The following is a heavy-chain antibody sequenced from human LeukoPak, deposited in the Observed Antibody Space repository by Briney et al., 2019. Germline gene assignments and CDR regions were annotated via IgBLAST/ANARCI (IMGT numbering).Heavy chain of an antibody. CDR3: AGGHYDILTGYTPGGMDV. CDR2: INPSGGST. Sequence: ASVKVSCKASGYTVTSYYMHWVRQAPGQGLEGLGIINPSGGSTSYAQKFQGRVTMTRDTSTSTVYMELSSLRSEDTAVYYCAGGHYDILTGYTPGGMDVWGKGTTVTVSS. CDR1: GYTVTSYY. D-gene: IGHD3-9*01. J-gene: IGHJ6*04. V-gene: IGHV1-46*01.